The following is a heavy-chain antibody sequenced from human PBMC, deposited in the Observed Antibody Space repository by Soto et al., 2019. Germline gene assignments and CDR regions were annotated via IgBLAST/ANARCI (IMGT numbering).Heavy chain of an antibody. CDR2: IYYSGST. Sequence: QVQLQESGPGLVKPSQTLSLTCTVSGGSISSGGYYWSWIRQHPGKGLEWIGYIYYSGSTYYNPSLTSRVTISVATPKNQSSLKLSSVTAADTAVYYCAREGRYCSGGSCYGNWFDPWGQGTLVTVSS. D-gene: IGHD2-15*01. CDR1: GGSISSGGYY. J-gene: IGHJ5*02. V-gene: IGHV4-31*03. CDR3: AREGRYCSGGSCYGNWFDP.